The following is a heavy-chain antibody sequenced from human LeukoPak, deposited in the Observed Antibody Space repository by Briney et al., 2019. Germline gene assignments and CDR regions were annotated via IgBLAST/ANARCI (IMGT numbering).Heavy chain of an antibody. D-gene: IGHD3-22*01. CDR1: GFTFSSYS. Sequence: GGSLRLSCAASGFTFSSYSMNWVRQAPGKGLEWVSSISSSSSYIYYADSVKGRFTISRDNAKNSLYLQMNSLRAEDTAVYYCARDRIYYDSMDNAFDIWGQGTMVTVSS. J-gene: IGHJ3*02. CDR2: ISSSSSYI. CDR3: ARDRIYYDSMDNAFDI. V-gene: IGHV3-21*01.